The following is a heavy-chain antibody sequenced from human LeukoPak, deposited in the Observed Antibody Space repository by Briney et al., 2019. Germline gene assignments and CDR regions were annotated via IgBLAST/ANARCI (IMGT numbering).Heavy chain of an antibody. CDR2: ISYDGSNK. CDR3: ARGRGQWLVQFFDY. CDR1: GFTFSSYA. Sequence: SLRLSCAASGFTFSSYAIHWVRQAPGKGLEWVAVISYDGSNKYYTDSVKGRFTISRDNSKNTLYLQMNSLRAEDTAVYYCARGRGQWLVQFFDYWGQGTLVTVSS. V-gene: IGHV3-30-3*01. J-gene: IGHJ4*02. D-gene: IGHD6-19*01.